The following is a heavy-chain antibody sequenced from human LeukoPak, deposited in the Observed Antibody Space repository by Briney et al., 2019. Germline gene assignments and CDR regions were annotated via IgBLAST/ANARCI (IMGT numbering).Heavy chain of an antibody. D-gene: IGHD3-22*01. Sequence: SETLSLTCTVSGGSISSYYWSWIRQPAGKGLEWIGRIYTSGSTNYNPSLKSRVTMSVDTSKNQFSLKLSSVTAADTAVYYCARGNTYDSSGYLVFDYWGQGTLVTVSS. J-gene: IGHJ4*02. V-gene: IGHV4-4*07. CDR1: GGSISSYY. CDR3: ARGNTYDSSGYLVFDY. CDR2: IYTSGST.